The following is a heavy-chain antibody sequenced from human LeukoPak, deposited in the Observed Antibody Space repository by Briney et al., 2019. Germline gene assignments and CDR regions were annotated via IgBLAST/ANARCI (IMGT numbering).Heavy chain of an antibody. J-gene: IGHJ5*02. D-gene: IGHD1-14*01. Sequence: PGGSLRLPCAASGFTFLGYWMTWVRQAPGKGLEWVANIKQDGSEQYYVDSVKGRFTISRDNARNSLYLHMDSLRAEDTAVYYCARGITTGVDFFDPWGQGTLVTVSS. CDR3: ARGITTGVDFFDP. V-gene: IGHV3-7*01. CDR2: IKQDGSEQ. CDR1: GFTFLGYW.